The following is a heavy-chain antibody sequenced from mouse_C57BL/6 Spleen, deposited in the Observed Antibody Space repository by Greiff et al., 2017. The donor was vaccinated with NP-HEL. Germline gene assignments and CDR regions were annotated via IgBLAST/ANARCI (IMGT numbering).Heavy chain of an antibody. CDR1: GYTFTSYW. CDR3: ARSLGSFWYFDD. J-gene: IGHJ1*03. Sequence: QVQLQQPGAELVKPGASVKLSCKASGYTFTSYWMHWVKQRPGQGLEWIGMIHPNSGSTYYNEQFKCTATLTVDKSSSTAYMQLSSLTSEDSAVYYCARSLGSFWYFDDWGKGTTVTVSS. V-gene: IGHV1-64*01. D-gene: IGHD4-1*01. CDR2: IHPNSGST.